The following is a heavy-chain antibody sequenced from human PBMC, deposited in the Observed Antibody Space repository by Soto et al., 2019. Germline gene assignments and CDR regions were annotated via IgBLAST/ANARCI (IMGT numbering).Heavy chain of an antibody. CDR1: GGTFSTYP. Sequence: QVQLVQSGAEVKKPGSSVKVSCKASGGTFSTYPINWVRQAPGQGLEYMGGIIPKFGTTNYAQKFRGTVTVTADESTSTAYIELNNLRSEDTAVYYCARGASHSTGWYIWFAPWGQGTLVTVS. CDR3: ARGASHSTGWYIWFAP. J-gene: IGHJ5*02. CDR2: IIPKFGTT. V-gene: IGHV1-69*01. D-gene: IGHD6-19*01.